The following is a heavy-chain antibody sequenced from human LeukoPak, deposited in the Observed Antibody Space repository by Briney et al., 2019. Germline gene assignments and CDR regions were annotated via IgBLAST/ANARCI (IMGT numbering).Heavy chain of an antibody. J-gene: IGHJ3*02. CDR3: ARDLNFHDAFDI. V-gene: IGHV3-7*01. CDR2: IKQDGSEK. CDR1: GFTFSSYW. Sequence: GGFLRLSCAASGFTFSSYWMSWVRQAPGKGLEWVANIKQDGSEKYYVDSVKGRFTISKDNAKNSLYLQMNSLRAEDTAVYYCARDLNFHDAFDIWGQGTMVTVSS.